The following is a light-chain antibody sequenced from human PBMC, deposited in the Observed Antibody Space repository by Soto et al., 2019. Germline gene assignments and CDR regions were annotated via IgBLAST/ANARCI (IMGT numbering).Light chain of an antibody. CDR1: QSVSNN. J-gene: IGKJ5*01. CDR2: GAS. V-gene: IGKV3D-15*01. Sequence: EIVLTQSPGTLSLSPGEIATLSCRAGQSVSNNLAWYQQKPGQAPRLLIYGASTRATGIPARFSGSGSGTEFTLTISSLQSEDFAVYYCQQYNNWPAITFGQGTRLEIK. CDR3: QQYNNWPAIT.